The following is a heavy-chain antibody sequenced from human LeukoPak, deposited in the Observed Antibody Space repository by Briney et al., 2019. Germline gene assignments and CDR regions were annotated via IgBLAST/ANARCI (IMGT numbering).Heavy chain of an antibody. Sequence: ASVKVSCKVSGYTLTELSMHWVRQAPGKGLEWMGGFDPEDGETIYAQKFQGRVTMTEDTSTDTAYMELSSLRSEDTAVYYCATRGIRSGWYEAFDIWGQGTMVTVSS. J-gene: IGHJ3*02. CDR3: ATRGIRSGWYEAFDI. D-gene: IGHD6-19*01. CDR1: GYTLTELS. V-gene: IGHV1-24*01. CDR2: FDPEDGET.